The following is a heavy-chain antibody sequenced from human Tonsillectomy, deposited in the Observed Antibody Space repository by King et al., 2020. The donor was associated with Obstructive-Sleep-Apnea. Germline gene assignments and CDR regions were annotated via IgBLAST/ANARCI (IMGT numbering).Heavy chain of an antibody. CDR3: ARIGYCSSTSCLNYDY. CDR2: IFSNYEK. CDR1: GFSLSNAGMA. V-gene: IGHV2-26*01. D-gene: IGHD2-2*01. Sequence: TLKESGPVLVKPTETLTLTCTVSGFSLSNAGMAVSWIRQPPGKALEWLAHIFSNYEKSYITSLKSRLTISKDTSKSQVVLIMTNMDPVDTATYYCARIGYCSSTSCLNYDYWGQGTLVTVSS. J-gene: IGHJ4*02.